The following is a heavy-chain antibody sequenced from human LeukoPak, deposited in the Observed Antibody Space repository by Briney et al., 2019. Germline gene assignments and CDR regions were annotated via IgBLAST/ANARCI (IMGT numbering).Heavy chain of an antibody. Sequence: SETLSLTCAVYGGSFSGYYWSWIRQPPGKGLEWIGEINHSGSTNYNPSLKSRVTISVDTSKNQFSLKLSSVTAADTAVYYCARHVCGSSSCYSPPYNWFDPCGQGTLVAVSS. CDR1: GGSFSGYY. J-gene: IGHJ5*02. CDR2: INHSGST. CDR3: ARHVCGSSSCYSPPYNWFDP. V-gene: IGHV4-34*01. D-gene: IGHD2-2*01.